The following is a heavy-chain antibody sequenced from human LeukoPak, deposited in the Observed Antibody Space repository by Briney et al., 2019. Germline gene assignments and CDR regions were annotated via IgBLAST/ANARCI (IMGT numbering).Heavy chain of an antibody. CDR1: GVSISSGGYY. V-gene: IGHV4-31*03. CDR2: IYYSGIT. Sequence: PSQTLSLTCTVSGVSISSGGYYWSWIRQHPGKGLEWIGYIYYSGITYYNPSLKSRVSISVDTSKNQFSLKLSSVTAAATAVYYCARRIAAAGTFDYWGQGTLVTVSS. CDR3: ARRIAAAGTFDY. J-gene: IGHJ4*02. D-gene: IGHD6-13*01.